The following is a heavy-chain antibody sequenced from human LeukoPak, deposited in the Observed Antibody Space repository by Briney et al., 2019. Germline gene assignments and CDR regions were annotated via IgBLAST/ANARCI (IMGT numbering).Heavy chain of an antibody. Sequence: GASVKVSCKASGYTFTSYGISWVRQAPGQGLEWMGWISAYNGNTNYAQKLQGRVTMTTDTSTSTAYMELRSLRSDDTAVYYCVRERITIFGVVMNDAFDIWGQGTMVTVSS. CDR2: ISAYNGNT. D-gene: IGHD3-3*01. V-gene: IGHV1-18*01. CDR3: VRERITIFGVVMNDAFDI. CDR1: GYTFTSYG. J-gene: IGHJ3*02.